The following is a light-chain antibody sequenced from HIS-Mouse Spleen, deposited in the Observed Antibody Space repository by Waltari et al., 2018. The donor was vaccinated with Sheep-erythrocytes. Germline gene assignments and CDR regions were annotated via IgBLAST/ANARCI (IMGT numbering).Light chain of an antibody. CDR3: AAWDDSLNGVV. CDR2: YDG. V-gene: IGLV1-36*01. Sequence: QSVLTQPPSVSEAPRQRVTISCSGSSSNIGNNAVNWYQQLPGKAPKLLIYYDGLLPSGVSERFAGSKSGTSASLAISGLQAEDEADYYCAAWDDSLNGVVFGGGTKLTVL. J-gene: IGLJ2*01. CDR1: SSNIGNNA.